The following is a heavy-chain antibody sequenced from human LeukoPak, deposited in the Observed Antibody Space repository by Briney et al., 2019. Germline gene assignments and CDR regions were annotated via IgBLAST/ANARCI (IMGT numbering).Heavy chain of an antibody. CDR3: ARLGHFYDFWSGYLESDYYMDV. Sequence: GGSLRLSCAASGFTFSSYRMNWVRQAPGKGLEWVSSISSSSSYIYYADSVKGRFTISRDNAKNSLYLQMNSLRAEDTAVYYCARLGHFYDFWSGYLESDYYMDVWGKGTTVTVSS. CDR1: GFTFSSYR. D-gene: IGHD3-3*01. CDR2: ISSSSSYI. J-gene: IGHJ6*03. V-gene: IGHV3-21*01.